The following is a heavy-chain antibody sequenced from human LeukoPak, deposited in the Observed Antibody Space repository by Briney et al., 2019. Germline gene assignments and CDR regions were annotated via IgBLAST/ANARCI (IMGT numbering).Heavy chain of an antibody. CDR2: IYYSGST. J-gene: IGHJ5*02. D-gene: IGHD3-22*01. Sequence: SETLSLTCTVSGGSISSSSYYWGWIRQPPGKGLEWIGSIYYSGSTYYNPSLKSRVTISVDTSKNQFSLKLSSVTAADTAIYYCARHFMIVVVITTDNWFDPWGQGTLVTVSS. CDR1: GGSISSSSYY. V-gene: IGHV4-39*01. CDR3: ARHFMIVVVITTDNWFDP.